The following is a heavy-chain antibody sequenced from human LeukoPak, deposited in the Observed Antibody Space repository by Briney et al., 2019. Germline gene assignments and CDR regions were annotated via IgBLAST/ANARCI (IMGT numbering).Heavy chain of an antibody. CDR1: GGSISSYY. CDR2: MYYSGST. V-gene: IGHV4-59*01. Sequence: PSETLSLTRTVSGGSISSYYWSWIRQPPGKGLEWIGYMYYSGSTNYNPSLKSRVTISVDTSKKQFSLKLSSVTAADTAVYYCARGPSDSYGMGVWGQGTTVTVSS. J-gene: IGHJ6*02. CDR3: ARGPSDSYGMGV.